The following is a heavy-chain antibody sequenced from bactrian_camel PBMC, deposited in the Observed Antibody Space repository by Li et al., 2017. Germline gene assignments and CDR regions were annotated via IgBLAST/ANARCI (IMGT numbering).Heavy chain of an antibody. CDR2: ADGSVTT. J-gene: IGHJ4*01. Sequence: HVQLVESGGDSVLAGGSLRLSCIVSGSFSRTNVVGWFRQAPGKEREGVAAADGSVTTTDTDSARGRFTISRDNAKNTVYLQMNSLKSEDCGMYYCVARSHGECYFWANNWSRATWYTYWGQGTQVTVSS. V-gene: IGHV3S53*01. D-gene: IGHD8*01. CDR3: VARSHGECYFWANNWSRATWYTY. CDR1: GSFSRTNV.